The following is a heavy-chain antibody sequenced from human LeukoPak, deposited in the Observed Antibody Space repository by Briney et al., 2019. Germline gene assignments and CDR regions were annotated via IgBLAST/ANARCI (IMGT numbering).Heavy chain of an antibody. CDR1: GFTFSSYE. J-gene: IGHJ4*02. D-gene: IGHD3-10*01. CDR3: AILWFGERFDY. CDR2: ISSRYNTI. V-gene: IGHV3-48*03. Sequence: PGGSLRLSCAASGFTFSSYEMNWVRQAPGKGLEWVSYISSRYNTIYYADSVKGRLTISRDNAKNSMYLQMNSLRAEDTAVYYCAILWFGERFDYWGQGTLVTVSS.